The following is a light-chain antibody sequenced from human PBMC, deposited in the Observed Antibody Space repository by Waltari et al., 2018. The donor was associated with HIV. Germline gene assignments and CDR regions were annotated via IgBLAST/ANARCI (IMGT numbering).Light chain of an antibody. Sequence: QSVLTQPPSVSGAPGQRVTISCTGNTSNLGAGYDVHWYQQLPGTAPKVLIYGNNNRPSVVPTRFSGAKSGASAALAITGLPIEDDGDYYCQSHDSGLRAWVFGGGTRLTVL. CDR2: GNN. V-gene: IGLV1-40*01. J-gene: IGLJ3*02. CDR3: QSHDSGLRAWV. CDR1: TSNLGAGYD.